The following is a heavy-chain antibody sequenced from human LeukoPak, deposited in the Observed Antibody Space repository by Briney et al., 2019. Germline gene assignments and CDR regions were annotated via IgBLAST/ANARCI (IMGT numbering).Heavy chain of an antibody. CDR3: AKDRTYSSPDCHDY. V-gene: IGHV3-74*01. D-gene: IGHD6-13*01. J-gene: IGHJ4*02. Sequence: GGSLRLSCTASGFTFSNYWMHWVRQAPGKGLVWVSRINTDGSSTSYADSVKGRFTVSRDNSKNTLYLQMNSLRAEDTAVYYCAKDRTYSSPDCHDYWGQGTLVTVSS. CDR1: GFTFSNYW. CDR2: INTDGSST.